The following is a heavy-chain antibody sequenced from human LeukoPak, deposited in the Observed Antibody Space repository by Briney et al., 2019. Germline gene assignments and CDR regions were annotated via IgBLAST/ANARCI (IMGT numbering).Heavy chain of an antibody. CDR2: IYYSVST. Sequence: SETLSLTCTASGGSISSYYWSWIRQPPGKGLEWIGYIYYSVSTYYNPSLKSRVTISVDRSKNQFSLKLSSVTAADTAVYYCARVIWSGTNWFDPWGQGTLVTVSS. D-gene: IGHD3-3*01. CDR3: ARVIWSGTNWFDP. J-gene: IGHJ5*02. CDR1: GGSISSYY. V-gene: IGHV4-59*12.